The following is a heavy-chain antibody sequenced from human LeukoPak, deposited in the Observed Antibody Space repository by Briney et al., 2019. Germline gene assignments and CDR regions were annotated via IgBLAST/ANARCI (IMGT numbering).Heavy chain of an antibody. J-gene: IGHJ4*02. CDR2: ISAYNGNT. CDR1: GYTFTSYG. D-gene: IGHD5-18*01. V-gene: IGHV1-18*01. CDR3: ARDLLHTAMVTGGDFFDY. Sequence: GASVKVSCKASGYTFTSYGISWVRQAPGQGLEWMGWISAYNGNTNYAQKLQGRVTMTTDTSTSTAYMELRSLRSDDTAVYYCARDLLHTAMVTGGDFFDYWGQGTLVTVSS.